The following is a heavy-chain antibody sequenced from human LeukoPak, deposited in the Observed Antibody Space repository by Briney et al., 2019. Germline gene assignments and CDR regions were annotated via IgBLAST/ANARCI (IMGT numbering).Heavy chain of an antibody. D-gene: IGHD3-3*01. CDR3: AKWAGDETHSRDYYGPLDY. J-gene: IGHJ4*02. CDR2: VGGSGHNT. CDR1: GFTFSAWA. Sequence: GGSLRLSCAASGFTFSAWALTWVRQAPGKGLEWVSSVGGSGHNTYYGNFVKGRFIISRDNPKNTLYLQMNSLRAEDTALYFCAKWAGDETHSRDYYGPLDYWGQGTLVTVSS. V-gene: IGHV3-23*01.